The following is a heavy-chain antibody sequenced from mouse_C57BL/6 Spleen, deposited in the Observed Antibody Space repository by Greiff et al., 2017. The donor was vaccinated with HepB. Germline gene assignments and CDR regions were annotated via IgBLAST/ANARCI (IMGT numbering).Heavy chain of an antibody. CDR1: GYTFTSYW. D-gene: IGHD1-1*01. CDR3: VTTVASYYFDY. J-gene: IGHJ2*01. V-gene: IGHV1-74*01. CDR2: IHPSDSDT. Sequence: QVHVKQPGAELVKPGASVKVSCKASGYTFTSYWMHWVKQRPGQGLEWIGRIHPSDSDTNYNQKFKGKATLTVDKSSSTAYMQLSSLTSEDSAVYYCVTTVASYYFDYWGQGTTLTVSS.